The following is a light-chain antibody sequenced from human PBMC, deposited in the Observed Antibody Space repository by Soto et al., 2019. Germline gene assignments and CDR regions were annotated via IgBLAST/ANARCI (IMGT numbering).Light chain of an antibody. V-gene: IGKV3-20*01. CDR3: QQYGSSGT. Sequence: EPVLTQSPGTLSLSPGERATLSCRSSQSVGNNYLAWYQQKPGQAHRLLIYGASNRATGIPDWFSGSGSGTDFTLTISRLEPEDFAVYYCQQYGSSGTFGQGTKVDIK. CDR2: GAS. CDR1: QSVGNNY. J-gene: IGKJ1*01.